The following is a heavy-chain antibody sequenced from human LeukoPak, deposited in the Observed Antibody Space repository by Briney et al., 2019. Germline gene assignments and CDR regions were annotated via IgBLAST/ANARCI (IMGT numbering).Heavy chain of an antibody. V-gene: IGHV3-53*01. CDR1: GFTVSSNH. D-gene: IGHD1-1*01. CDR3: ARDNSGSIDY. Sequence: GGSLRLSCVASGFTVSSNHMNWVRQAPGKGLAWVSIIYSGERTYYADSVKGRFTISRDTSKNTLYLHMNSLRAEDTGMYYCARDNSGSIDYWGQGTLVTVSS. J-gene: IGHJ4*02. CDR2: IYSGERT.